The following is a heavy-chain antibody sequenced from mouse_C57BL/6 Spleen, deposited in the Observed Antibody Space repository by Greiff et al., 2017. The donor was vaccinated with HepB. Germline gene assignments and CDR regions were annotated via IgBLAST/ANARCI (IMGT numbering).Heavy chain of an antibody. CDR2: IDPSDSYT. J-gene: IGHJ4*01. CDR1: GYTFTSYW. CDR3: ARISGYAMDY. Sequence: QVQLQQSGAELVKPGASVKLSCKASGYTFTSYWMQWVKQRPGQGLEWIGEIDPSDSYTNYNQKFKGKATLTVDTSSSTAYMQLSSLTSEDSAVYYCARISGYAMDYWGQGTSVTVSS. V-gene: IGHV1-50*01.